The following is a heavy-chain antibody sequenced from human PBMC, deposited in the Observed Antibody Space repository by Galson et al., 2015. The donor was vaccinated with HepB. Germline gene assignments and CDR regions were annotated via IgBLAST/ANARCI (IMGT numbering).Heavy chain of an antibody. D-gene: IGHD3-16*01. CDR3: AKLGGGMDV. CDR2: IWYDGSNK. J-gene: IGHJ6*02. Sequence: SLRLSCAASGFTFSSYGMHWVRQAPGKGLEWVAVIWYDGSNKYYADSVKGRFTISRDNSKNTLYLQMSSLRAEDTAVYYCAKLGGGMDVWGQGTTVTVSS. CDR1: GFTFSSYG. V-gene: IGHV3-33*06.